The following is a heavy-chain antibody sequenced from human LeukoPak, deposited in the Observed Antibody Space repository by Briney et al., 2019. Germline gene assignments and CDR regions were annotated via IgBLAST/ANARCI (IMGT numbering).Heavy chain of an antibody. CDR2: ISSSGSYI. V-gene: IGHV3-21*01. D-gene: IGHD1-1*01. Sequence: PGGSLRLSCAASGFTFSSYEMNWVRQAPGKGLEWVSSISSSGSYIYYADSLKGRFTISRDNAKNSLYLQMNSLRAEDTAVYYCARGDNWNFAYLDYWGQGTLVTVSS. J-gene: IGHJ4*02. CDR1: GFTFSSYE. CDR3: ARGDNWNFAYLDY.